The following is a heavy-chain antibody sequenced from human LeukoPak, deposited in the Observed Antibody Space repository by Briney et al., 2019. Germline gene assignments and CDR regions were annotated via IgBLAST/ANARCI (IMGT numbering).Heavy chain of an antibody. Sequence: PGGSLRLSCAASGFTFSSYEMNWVRQAPGKGLEWVSYISSSGSTIYYADSVKGRFTISRDNAKNSLYLQMNSLRAEDTAVYYCARDFYHFWSVHLDYYGMAVWGQGTTVTVS. CDR1: GFTFSSYE. D-gene: IGHD3-3*01. J-gene: IGHJ6*01. CDR2: ISSSGSTI. CDR3: ARDFYHFWSVHLDYYGMAV. V-gene: IGHV3-48*03.